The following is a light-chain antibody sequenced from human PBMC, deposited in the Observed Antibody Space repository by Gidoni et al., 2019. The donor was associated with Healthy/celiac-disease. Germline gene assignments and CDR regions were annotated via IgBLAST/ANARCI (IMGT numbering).Light chain of an antibody. CDR2: GNS. J-gene: IGLJ2*01. V-gene: IGLV1-40*01. CDR1: SSNIGAGYD. Sequence: QSVLTQPPSVSGAPWPRVTLSCTRSSSNIGAGYDVHWYQQLPGTAPKLLIYGNSNRPSGVPDRFSGSKSGTSASLAITGLQAEDEADYYCQSYDSSLSGSNVVFGGGTKLTVL. CDR3: QSYDSSLSGSNVV.